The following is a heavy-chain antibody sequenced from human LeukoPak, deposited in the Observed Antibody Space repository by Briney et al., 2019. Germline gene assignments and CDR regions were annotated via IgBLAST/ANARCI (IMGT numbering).Heavy chain of an antibody. CDR2: IYPGDSDT. CDR1: GYSFTSYW. D-gene: IGHD3-22*01. V-gene: IGHV5-51*01. Sequence: GESLKISCKGSGYSFTSYWIGWVRQMPGKGLEWMGIIYPGDSDTRYSPSFQGQVTISADKSISTAYLQWSSLKASDTAMYYCAVTLTYYYDSSGSIDYWGQGTLDTVSS. CDR3: AVTLTYYYDSSGSIDY. J-gene: IGHJ4*02.